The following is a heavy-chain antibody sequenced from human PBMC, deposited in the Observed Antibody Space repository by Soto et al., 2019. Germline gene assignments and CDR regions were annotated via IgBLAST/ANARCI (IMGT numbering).Heavy chain of an antibody. CDR1: GFTFSRYS. J-gene: IGHJ4*02. V-gene: IGHV3-21*01. Sequence: GGSLRLSCAASGFTFSRYSMNWVRQAPGKGLEWVSYISSSSNNIYYADSVKGRFTISRDNAKNSLYLQMNSLRAEDTAVYYCARDLQVTIFGVVKTDYWGQGTLVTVSS. CDR3: ARDLQVTIFGVVKTDY. CDR2: ISSSSNNI. D-gene: IGHD3-3*01.